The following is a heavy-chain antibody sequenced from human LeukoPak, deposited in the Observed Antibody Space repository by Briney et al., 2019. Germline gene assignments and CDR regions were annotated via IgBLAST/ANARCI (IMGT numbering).Heavy chain of an antibody. CDR2: INACNGDT. CDR3: ARGYCSSTSCQYYFDY. V-gene: IGHV1-3*01. J-gene: IGHJ4*02. CDR1: GYTFTNYA. Sequence: ASVKVSCKASGYTFTNYALHWVRQAPGQRGEWMGWINACNGDTKYSQKFQGRVTITRDTSANTAYMELSSLRSEDTAVYHCARGYCSSTSCQYYFDYWGQGTLVTVSS. D-gene: IGHD2-2*01.